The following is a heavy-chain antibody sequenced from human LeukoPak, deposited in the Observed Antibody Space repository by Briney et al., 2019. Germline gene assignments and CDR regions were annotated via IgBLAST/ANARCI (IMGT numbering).Heavy chain of an antibody. Sequence: PSETLSLTCAVYGGSFSGYYWSWIRQPPGKGLEWIGEINHSGSTNYNPSLKSRVTISVDTSKNQFSLKLSSVTAADTAVYYCARPLGYSGSRNAFDIWGQGTMVTVSS. CDR1: GGSFSGYY. CDR2: INHSGST. CDR3: ARPLGYSGSRNAFDI. J-gene: IGHJ3*02. V-gene: IGHV4-34*01. D-gene: IGHD1-26*01.